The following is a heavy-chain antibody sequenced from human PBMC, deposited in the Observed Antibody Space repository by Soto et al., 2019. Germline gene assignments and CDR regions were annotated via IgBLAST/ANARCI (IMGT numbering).Heavy chain of an antibody. V-gene: IGHV1-18*01. CDR1: GYSFIGYG. CDR3: ARLVYDTRLNYMYFDF. D-gene: IGHD3-10*01. J-gene: IGHJ4*02. CDR2: ISAYNGNT. Sequence: ASVKVSCKASGYSFIGYGLSWVRQAPGQGLEWMGWISAYNGNTNYAQKLQGRVTMTTDTSTSTAYMELRSLRSDDTAVYCCARLVYDTRLNYMYFDFWGQGTLVTVSS.